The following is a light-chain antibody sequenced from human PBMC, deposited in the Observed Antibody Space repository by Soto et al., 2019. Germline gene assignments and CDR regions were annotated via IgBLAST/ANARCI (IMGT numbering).Light chain of an antibody. J-gene: IGKJ1*01. CDR1: QSVSSSY. V-gene: IGKV3-20*01. CDR2: GAS. Sequence: EIVLTQSPGTLSLSPGERATLSCRASQSVSSSYLAWYQQKPGQAPRLLIYGASSRATGIPDRFSGSGSGTDFTLTISSLQPDDFATYYCQHYNSYSEAVGQGTKVDIK. CDR3: QHYNSYSEA.